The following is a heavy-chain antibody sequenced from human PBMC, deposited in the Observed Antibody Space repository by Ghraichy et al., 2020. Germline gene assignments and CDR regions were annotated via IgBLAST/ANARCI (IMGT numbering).Heavy chain of an antibody. J-gene: IGHJ4*02. CDR3: ARASDYDVWSGYYMGGGWYFDF. D-gene: IGHD3-3*01. Sequence: SQTLSLTCTVSGGSLSRYYWSWIRQPPGKGLEWIGYMFYSGTTNYNPSLKSRVTISIDASKNQLSLKMTSVTAADTAVYYCARASDYDVWSGYYMGGGWYFDFWGQGTLVTVSS. CDR1: GGSLSRYY. V-gene: IGHV4-59*01. CDR2: MFYSGTT.